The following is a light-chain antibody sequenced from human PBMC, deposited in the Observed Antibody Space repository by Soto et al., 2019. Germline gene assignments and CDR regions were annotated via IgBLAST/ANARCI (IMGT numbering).Light chain of an antibody. CDR2: RAS. CDR3: QQYNSYPLT. CDR1: QSISSW. Sequence: DIQMTQSPSTLSASVGDRVTITCRASQSISSWLAWYQLKPGKAPKLLNYRASTLQSGVPSRFGGSGSGTEFTLTISSLQPDDFAAYYCQQYNSYPLTFGGGTKVEIK. J-gene: IGKJ4*01. V-gene: IGKV1-5*03.